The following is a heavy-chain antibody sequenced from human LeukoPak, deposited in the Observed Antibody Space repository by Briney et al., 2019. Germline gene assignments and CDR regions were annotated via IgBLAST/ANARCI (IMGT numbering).Heavy chain of an antibody. CDR1: GFSFSSYV. J-gene: IGHJ6*02. CDR2: ISYDGSNK. V-gene: IGHV3-30-3*01. D-gene: IGHD4-17*01. Sequence: GGSLRLSCAASGFSFSSYVMHWVRQAPGKGLEWVAVISYDGSNKYYADSVKGRFTISRDNSKNTLYLQMNSLRAEDTAVYYCARDNTVTTSPIYGMDVWGQGTTVTVSS. CDR3: ARDNTVTTSPIYGMDV.